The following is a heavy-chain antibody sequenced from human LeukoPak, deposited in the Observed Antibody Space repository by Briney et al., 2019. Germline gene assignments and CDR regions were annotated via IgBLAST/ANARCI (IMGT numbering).Heavy chain of an antibody. CDR1: GDSIRSSGYY. D-gene: IGHD4/OR15-4a*01. CDR2: MFYGETS. V-gene: IGHV4-39*01. J-gene: IGHJ4*02. CDR3: ARLEGSRMDGAQY. Sequence: SSETLSLTCIVSGDSIRSSGYYWGWIRQPPGKGLQWIGSMFYGETSSYSPSLQSRVTISLDTSKNQFSLRLNSVTAADTAVYYCARLEGSRMDGAQYWGQGTLVTVSS.